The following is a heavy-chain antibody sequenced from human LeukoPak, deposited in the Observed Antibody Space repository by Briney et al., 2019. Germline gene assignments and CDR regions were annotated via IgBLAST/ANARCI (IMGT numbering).Heavy chain of an antibody. CDR2: IIKDGSDK. CDR1: GFTFSDYW. Sequence: HPGGSLRPSCEASGFTFSDYWMGWVRQAPGKGLEWVANIIKDGSDKYYVDSVKGRFTISRDNAKSSVYLQMSSLRVEDTAVYYCTRELWPGDYWGQGILVTVSS. J-gene: IGHJ4*02. CDR3: TRELWPGDY. V-gene: IGHV3-7*01. D-gene: IGHD3-16*01.